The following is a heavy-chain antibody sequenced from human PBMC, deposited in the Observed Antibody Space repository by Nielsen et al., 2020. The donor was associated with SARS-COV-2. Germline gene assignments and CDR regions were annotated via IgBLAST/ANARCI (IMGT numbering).Heavy chain of an antibody. D-gene: IGHD4-17*01. J-gene: IGHJ4*02. CDR2: IYYSGST. V-gene: IGHV4-31*03. CDR1: GGPISSGGYY. Sequence: SETLSLTCTVSGGPISSGGYYWSWIRQHPGKGLEWIGYIYYSGSTYYNPSLKSRVTISVDTSKNQFSLKLSSMTAADTAVYYCARGGTTVTTFDYWGQGTLVTVSS. CDR3: ARGGTTVTTFDY.